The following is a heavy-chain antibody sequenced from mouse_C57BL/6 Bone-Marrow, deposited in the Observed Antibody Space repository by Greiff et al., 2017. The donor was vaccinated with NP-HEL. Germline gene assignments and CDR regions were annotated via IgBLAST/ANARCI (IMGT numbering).Heavy chain of an antibody. D-gene: IGHD2-5*01. V-gene: IGHV5-4*01. CDR1: GFTFSSYA. CDR3: ARDASNYDY. Sequence: EVQVVESGGGLVKPGGSLKLSCAASGFTFSSYAMSWVRQTPEKRLEWVATISDDGSYTYYPDNVKGRFTISRDNAKNNLYLQMSHLKSEDTAMYYYARDASNYDYWGQGTTLTVSS. CDR2: ISDDGSYT. J-gene: IGHJ2*01.